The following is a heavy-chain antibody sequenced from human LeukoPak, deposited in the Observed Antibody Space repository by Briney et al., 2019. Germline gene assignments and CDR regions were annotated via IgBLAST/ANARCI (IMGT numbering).Heavy chain of an antibody. CDR3: ARMAAY. CDR2: IKQDGSEK. Sequence: GRSLRLSCAASGFTFSSYAMHWVRQAPGKGLEWVANIKQDGSEKYYVDSVKGRFTISRDNAKNSLYLQMNSLRAEDTAVYYCARMAAYWGQGTLVTVSS. CDR1: GFTFSSYA. V-gene: IGHV3-7*01. J-gene: IGHJ4*02. D-gene: IGHD6-25*01.